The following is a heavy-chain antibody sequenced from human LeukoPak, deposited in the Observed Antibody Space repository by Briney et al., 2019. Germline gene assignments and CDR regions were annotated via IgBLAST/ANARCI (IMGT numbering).Heavy chain of an antibody. CDR1: GYTLTSYG. V-gene: IGHV1-18*01. J-gene: IGHJ5*02. Sequence: ASVKVSCKASGYTLTSYGISWVRQAPGQGLEWMGWISAYNGNTNYAQKLQGRVTMTTDTSTSTAYMELRSLRSDDTAVYYCARDYDRSGYYSNWFDPWGQGTLVTVSS. CDR3: ARDYDRSGYYSNWFDP. CDR2: ISAYNGNT. D-gene: IGHD3-22*01.